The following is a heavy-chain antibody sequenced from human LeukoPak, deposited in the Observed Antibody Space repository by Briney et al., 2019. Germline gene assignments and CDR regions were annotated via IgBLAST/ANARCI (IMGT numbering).Heavy chain of an antibody. CDR2: ISSSGSTI. V-gene: IGHV3-11*04. D-gene: IGHD3-3*01. CDR1: GFTFSDYY. CDR3: ARDSRVTYYDFWSGYLNWFDP. Sequence: GGSLRLSCAASGFTFSDYYMSWIRQAPGKGLEWVSYISSSGSTIYYADSAKGRFTISRDNAKNSLYLQMNSLRAEDTAVYYCARDSRVTYYDFWSGYLNWFDPWGQGTLVTVSS. J-gene: IGHJ5*02.